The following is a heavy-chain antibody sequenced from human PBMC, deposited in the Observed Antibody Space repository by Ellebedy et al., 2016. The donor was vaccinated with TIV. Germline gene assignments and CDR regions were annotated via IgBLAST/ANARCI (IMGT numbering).Heavy chain of an antibody. Sequence: SETLSLTXAVYGGSFSGYYWSWIRQPPGKGLEWIGEINHSGSTNYNPSLKSRVTISVDTSKNQFSLKLSSVTAADTAVYYCARGWGIVVVPAARGDYMDVWGKGTTVTVSS. CDR2: INHSGST. J-gene: IGHJ6*03. CDR1: GGSFSGYY. CDR3: ARGWGIVVVPAARGDYMDV. D-gene: IGHD2-2*01. V-gene: IGHV4-34*01.